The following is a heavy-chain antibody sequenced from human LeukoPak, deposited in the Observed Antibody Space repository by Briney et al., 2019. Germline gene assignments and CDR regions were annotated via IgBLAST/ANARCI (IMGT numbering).Heavy chain of an antibody. CDR2: INSDGSRT. D-gene: IGHD2-15*01. J-gene: IGHJ6*03. Sequence: GGSLRLSCAASGFTFSSYWMHWVRQAPGKGLVWVSRINSDGSRTSYADSVKGRFTISRDNAKNTLYLQMNSLRAEDTAVYYCAREPRGYCSGGSCPYYYYYYMDVWGKETTVTISS. CDR3: AREPRGYCSGGSCPYYYYYYMDV. V-gene: IGHV3-74*01. CDR1: GFTFSSYW.